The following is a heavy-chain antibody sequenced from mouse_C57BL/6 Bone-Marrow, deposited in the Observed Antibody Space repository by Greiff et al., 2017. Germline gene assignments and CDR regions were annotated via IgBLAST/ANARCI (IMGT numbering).Heavy chain of an antibody. Sequence: VMLVESGGGLVQPGGSMKLSCVASGFTFSNYWMNWVRQSPEKGLEWVAQIRLKSDNYATHYTESVKGRFTISRDDSKSSVYLQMNNLRAEDTGIYYCTKNYGSSSVFAYWGQGTLVTVSA. CDR3: TKNYGSSSVFAY. J-gene: IGHJ3*01. V-gene: IGHV6-3*01. D-gene: IGHD1-1*01. CDR2: IRLKSDNYAT. CDR1: GFTFSNYW.